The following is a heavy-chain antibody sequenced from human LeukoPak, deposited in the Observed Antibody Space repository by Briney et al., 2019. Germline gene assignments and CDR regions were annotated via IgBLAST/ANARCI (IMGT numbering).Heavy chain of an antibody. J-gene: IGHJ4*01. V-gene: IGHV3-21*01. CDR3: ARDRARDNDY. CDR2: ISSSSSYI. CDR1: GFTFSTYS. D-gene: IGHD2-15*01. Sequence: GGSLRLSCAASGFTFSTYSMHWVRQAPGKGLEWVSSISSSSSYIYYADSVKGRFTISRDNAKNSLYLQMNSLRAEDTAVYYCARDRARDNDYWGQEPWSPSPQ.